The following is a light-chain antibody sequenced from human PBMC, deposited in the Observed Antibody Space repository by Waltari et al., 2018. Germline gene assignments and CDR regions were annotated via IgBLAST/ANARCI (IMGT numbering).Light chain of an antibody. CDR2: GAS. J-gene: IGKJ4*01. Sequence: ETVLTQSPGTLSLSPGDRATLSCRASQSITSNYLAWYQQRPGQAPRLLISGASSRASGIPDRFSGSGSETDFTLTISRLEPEDFAVYYCQHYGTSPQVFGGGTKVEIK. CDR3: QHYGTSPQV. V-gene: IGKV3-20*01. CDR1: QSITSNY.